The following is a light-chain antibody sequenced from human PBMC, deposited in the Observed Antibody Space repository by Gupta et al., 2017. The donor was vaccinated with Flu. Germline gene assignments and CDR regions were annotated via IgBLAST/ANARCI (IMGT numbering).Light chain of an antibody. V-gene: IGKV3-11*01. J-gene: IGKJ2*01. CDR1: QSVGNY. CDR3: QKRSNWPPST. CDR2: DAS. Sequence: EIVLTQSPATLSLSPGERATLSCRASQSVGNYLAWYQQKPGQTPRLLIYDASNRATGIPARFSGRGYGTDLPLTISSREPEDFAGYYCQKRSNWPPSTFGQGTRLEI.